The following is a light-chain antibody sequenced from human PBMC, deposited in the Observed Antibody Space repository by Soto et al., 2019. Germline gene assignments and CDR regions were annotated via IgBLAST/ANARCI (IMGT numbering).Light chain of an antibody. Sequence: EIVLTQSPGTLSLSPGERATLSCRASQSVSSSYLAWYQHKPGQAPRLLIYGASSRATGIPDRFSGSGSGTDFTLTISRLEPEDFAVYYYQQYCSSPHTFGQGTKLEIK. J-gene: IGKJ2*01. CDR2: GAS. V-gene: IGKV3-20*01. CDR1: QSVSSSY. CDR3: QQYCSSPHT.